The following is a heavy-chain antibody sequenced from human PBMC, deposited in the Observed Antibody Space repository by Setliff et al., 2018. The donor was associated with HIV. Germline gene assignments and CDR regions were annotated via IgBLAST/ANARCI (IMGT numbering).Heavy chain of an antibody. CDR1: GGTFSSYA. CDR2: IIPIFGTA. D-gene: IGHD1-26*01. Sequence: GASVKVSCKASGGTFSSYAISWVRQAPGQGLEWIGGIIPIFGTANYAQKFQGRVTITTDESTGTTYMELSSLRSEDTAVYYCAREVGTYSGSYAVADGFDIWGQGTMVT. J-gene: IGHJ3*02. CDR3: AREVGTYSGSYAVADGFDI. V-gene: IGHV1-69*05.